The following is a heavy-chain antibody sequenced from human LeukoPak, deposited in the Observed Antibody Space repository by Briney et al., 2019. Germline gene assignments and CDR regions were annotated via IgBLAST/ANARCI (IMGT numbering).Heavy chain of an antibody. CDR3: ARMILLLGDVLTVPPRGFDY. CDR2: ISVYNGNT. J-gene: IGHJ4*02. V-gene: IGHV1-18*04. Sequence: ASVKVSCKAFGYTFTDYYIHWVRQAPGQGLEWLGRISVYNGNTNYAQKLQGRVTMTTDTSTSTAYMELRSLRSDDTAVYYCARMILLLGDVLTVPPRGFDYWGRGTLVTVSS. D-gene: IGHD3-9*01. CDR1: GYTFTDYY.